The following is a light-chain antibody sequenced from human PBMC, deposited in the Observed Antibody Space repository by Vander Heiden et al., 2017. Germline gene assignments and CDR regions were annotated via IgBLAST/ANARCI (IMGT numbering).Light chain of an antibody. CDR1: KSESKN. Sequence: SSALTQPLSVSVALGQTARITCGGNKSESKNVHGYQQKPGQDLVLAIYRDSNRPAGIPERFSGSNSGNTATLTISRAQAGDEDDYYCQVWDSSTVVFGGGTKLTVL. CDR2: RDS. CDR3: QVWDSSTVV. J-gene: IGLJ2*01. V-gene: IGLV3-9*01.